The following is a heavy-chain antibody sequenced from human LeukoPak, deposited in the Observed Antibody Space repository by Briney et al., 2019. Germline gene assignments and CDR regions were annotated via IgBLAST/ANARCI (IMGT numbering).Heavy chain of an antibody. CDR1: GGSISSYY. J-gene: IGHJ6*03. D-gene: IGHD2-15*01. Sequence: SETLSLTCTVSGGSISSYYWSWIRQPPGKGLEWIGYIYYSGSTYYNPSLKSRVTISVDTSKNQFSLKLSSVTAADTAVYYCARHWPLYSFMDVWGKGTTVTISS. V-gene: IGHV4-59*08. CDR2: IYYSGST. CDR3: ARHWPLYSFMDV.